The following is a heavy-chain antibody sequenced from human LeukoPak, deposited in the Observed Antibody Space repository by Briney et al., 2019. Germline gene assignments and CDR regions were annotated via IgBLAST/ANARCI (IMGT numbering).Heavy chain of an antibody. J-gene: IGHJ1*01. CDR2: ISGDGTRT. V-gene: IGHV3-23*01. D-gene: IGHD3-22*01. CDR1: GFSFSSYA. Sequence: PGGSLRLSCAASGFSFSSYAMTWARQAPVKGLEWVSAISGDGTRTYYADSVKGRFTTSRDNSKNTLYLQMNSLRAEDTAVYYCAKDIEYYYDSSGYFQHWGQGTLVTVSS. CDR3: AKDIEYYYDSSGYFQH.